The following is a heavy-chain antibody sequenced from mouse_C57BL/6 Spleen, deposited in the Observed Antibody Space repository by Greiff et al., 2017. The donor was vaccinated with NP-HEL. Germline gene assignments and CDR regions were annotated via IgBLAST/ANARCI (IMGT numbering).Heavy chain of an antibody. Sequence: QVQLQQPGAELVKPGASVKLSCKASGYTFTSYWMQWVKQRPGQGLEWIGEIDPSDSYTNYNQKFKGKATLTVDTSSSTAYMQLSSLTSEDSAVYYWARRIKGYAMDYWGQGTSVTVSS. V-gene: IGHV1-50*01. CDR3: ARRIKGYAMDY. CDR2: IDPSDSYT. CDR1: GYTFTSYW. J-gene: IGHJ4*01.